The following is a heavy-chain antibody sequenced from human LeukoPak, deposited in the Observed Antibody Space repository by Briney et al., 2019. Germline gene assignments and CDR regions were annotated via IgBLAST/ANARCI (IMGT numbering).Heavy chain of an antibody. Sequence: GASVKVSCKASGNTFSDYYLHWVRQAPGQGLESMGVIHPRDGDISYRQDFQGRLTLTRDLSTNTFYMELSSLRSEDTALYYCARVPLRFDSPDTYDIWGQGTMVTV. CDR3: ARVPLRFDSPDTYDI. D-gene: IGHD3-22*01. CDR2: IHPRDGDI. V-gene: IGHV1-46*01. J-gene: IGHJ3*02. CDR1: GNTFSDYY.